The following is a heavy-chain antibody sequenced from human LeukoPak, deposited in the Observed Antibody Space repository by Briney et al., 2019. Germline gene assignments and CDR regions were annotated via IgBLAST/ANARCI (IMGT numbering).Heavy chain of an antibody. J-gene: IGHJ6*02. CDR1: GGSFSGYS. Sequence: SETLSLTCAVSGGSFSGYSWSWIRQPPGKGLEWIGEIDHSGSTNYNPSLKSRVTISVDTSKNQFSLKLSSVIAADTAVYYCARNNGMDVWGQGTTVIVSS. V-gene: IGHV4-34*01. CDR2: IDHSGST. CDR3: ARNNGMDV.